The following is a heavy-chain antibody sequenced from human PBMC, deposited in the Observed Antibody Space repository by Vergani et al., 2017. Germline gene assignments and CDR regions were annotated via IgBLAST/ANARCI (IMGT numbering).Heavy chain of an antibody. CDR3: AKDVGSSSGYFDY. D-gene: IGHD6-6*01. Sequence: EVQLVESGGGLVQPGGSLRLSCAASGFTFSSYDMHWVRQATGKGLEWVSAIGTAGDTYYPGSVKGRFTISRDNSKNTLYLQMNSLRAEDTAVYYCAKDVGSSSGYFDYWGQGTLVTVSS. J-gene: IGHJ4*02. CDR2: IGTAGDT. CDR1: GFTFSSYD. V-gene: IGHV3-13*01.